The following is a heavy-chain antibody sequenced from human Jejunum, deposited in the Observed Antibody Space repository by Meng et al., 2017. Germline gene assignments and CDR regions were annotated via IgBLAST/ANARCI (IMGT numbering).Heavy chain of an antibody. CDR2: INSDGGGT. D-gene: IGHD1-26*01. CDR1: GFSFGSYW. Sequence: GESLKISCAASGFSFGSYWMHWVRQAPGKGLVWVSRINSDGGGTSYADSVQGRFTISRDNAKNTLYLQMNSPRAEDTAVYYCARDDNYSGSYTFDYWGQGTLVTVSS. J-gene: IGHJ4*02. V-gene: IGHV3-74*01. CDR3: ARDDNYSGSYTFDY.